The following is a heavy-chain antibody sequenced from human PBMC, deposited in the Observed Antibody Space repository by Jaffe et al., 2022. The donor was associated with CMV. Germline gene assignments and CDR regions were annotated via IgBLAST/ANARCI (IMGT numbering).Heavy chain of an antibody. CDR3: ARVYGDYASFDY. CDR2: IYYSGST. Sequence: QVQLQESGPGLVKPSETLSLTCTVSGGSISSYYWSWIRQPPGKGLEWIGYIYYSGSTNYNPSLKSRVTISVDTSKNQFSLKLSSVTAADTAVYYCARVYGDYASFDYWGQGTLVTVSS. CDR1: GGSISSYY. J-gene: IGHJ4*02. V-gene: IGHV4-59*01. D-gene: IGHD4-17*01.